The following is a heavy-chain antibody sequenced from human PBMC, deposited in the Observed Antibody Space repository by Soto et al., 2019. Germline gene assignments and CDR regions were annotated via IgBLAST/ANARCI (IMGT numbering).Heavy chain of an antibody. CDR1: GGSISGYY. CDR3: ARVGGYYGDYPNFDY. D-gene: IGHD4-17*01. V-gene: IGHV4-59*01. J-gene: IGHJ4*01. CDR2: IYYSGST. Sequence: SETLSLTCTVSGGSISGYYWSWLRQPPGKGLEWIGNIYYSGSTNYNPSRRSRVTISVDTSRNQFSLKLRSLTVADTAVYYCARVGGYYGDYPNFDYWGHVPLVTFSS.